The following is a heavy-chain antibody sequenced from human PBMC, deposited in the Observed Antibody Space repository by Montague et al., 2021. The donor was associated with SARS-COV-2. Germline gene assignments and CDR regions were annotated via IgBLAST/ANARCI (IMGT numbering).Heavy chain of an antibody. D-gene: IGHD3-22*01. CDR2: IHVCGIS. Sequence: SETLSLTCTVSGGSINNYYWCWIWLPAATGLERIWSIHVCGISTNYSSPSSRVPMSVSTSKNQYPLSLNPVTVADTAAYYCASGRFYYDSGELGSWGQGTLVTVSS. V-gene: IGHV4-4*07. CDR3: ASGRFYYDSGELGS. J-gene: IGHJ5*02. CDR1: GGSINNYY.